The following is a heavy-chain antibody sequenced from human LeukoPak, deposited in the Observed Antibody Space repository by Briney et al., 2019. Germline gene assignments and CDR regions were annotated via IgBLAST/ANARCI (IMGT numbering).Heavy chain of an antibody. CDR2: INPNSGGT. CDR3: ARWSYYAPYYNWFDP. Sequence: ASVKVSCKASGYTFTSYYMHWVRQAPGQGLEWMGWINPNSGGTNYAQKFQGRVTMTRDTSISTAYMELSRLRSDDTAVYYCARWSYYAPYYNWFDPWGQGTLVTVSS. V-gene: IGHV1-2*02. D-gene: IGHD3-10*01. CDR1: GYTFTSYY. J-gene: IGHJ5*02.